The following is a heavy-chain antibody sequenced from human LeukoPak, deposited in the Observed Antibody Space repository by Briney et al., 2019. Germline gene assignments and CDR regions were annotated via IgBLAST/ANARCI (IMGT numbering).Heavy chain of an antibody. CDR2: IYSGGST. Sequence: GGSLRLSCAASGFTVSSNYMSWVRQAPGKGLEWVSVIYSGGSTYYADSVKGRFTISRDNSKNTLYLQMNSLRAEDTAVYYCARYCSGGSCYWDAFDIWGQGTMVTVSS. J-gene: IGHJ3*02. D-gene: IGHD2-15*01. CDR3: ARYCSGGSCYWDAFDI. CDR1: GFTVSSNY. V-gene: IGHV3-53*01.